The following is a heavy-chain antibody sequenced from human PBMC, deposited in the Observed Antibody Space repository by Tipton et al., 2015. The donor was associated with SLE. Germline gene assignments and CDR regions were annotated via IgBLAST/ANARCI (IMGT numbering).Heavy chain of an antibody. Sequence: TLSLTCTVSGGSITSGSYFWSWIRQPAGKGLEWIGYIFASGSTNYNPSLKSRVTISVDTSNSQFSLRLSSMTAADTAVYYCARVEQRWLQLDGHFDLWGRGTLVTVSS. J-gene: IGHJ2*01. CDR1: GGSITSGSYF. V-gene: IGHV4-61*10. CDR3: ARVEQRWLQLDGHFDL. D-gene: IGHD5-24*01. CDR2: IFASGST.